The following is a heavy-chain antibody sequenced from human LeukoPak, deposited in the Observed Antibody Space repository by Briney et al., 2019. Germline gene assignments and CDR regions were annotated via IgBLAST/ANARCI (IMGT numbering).Heavy chain of an antibody. J-gene: IGHJ4*02. Sequence: PVGSLRLSCAASGFTFSSYWMHWVRQAPGKGLVWVSRINSDGSSTSYADSVKGRFTISRDNAKNTLYLQMNSLRAEDTAVYYCASKGNYDFWSGSESWGQGTLVTVSS. CDR3: ASKGNYDFWSGSES. CDR2: INSDGSST. D-gene: IGHD3-3*01. V-gene: IGHV3-74*01. CDR1: GFTFSSYW.